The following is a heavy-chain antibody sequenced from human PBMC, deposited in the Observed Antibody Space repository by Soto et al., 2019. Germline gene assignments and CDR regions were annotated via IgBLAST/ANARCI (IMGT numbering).Heavy chain of an antibody. CDR1: GFTFSSYA. Sequence: EVQLLESGGGLVQPGGSLRLSCAASGFTFSSYAMSWVRQAPGKGLEWVSAISGSGDSTYYADAVKGRFTISRDNSKNTLYLQMNSLRAEDTAVYYCARRSSVWYFDYWGQGTLVTVSS. CDR2: ISGSGDST. J-gene: IGHJ4*02. D-gene: IGHD6-19*01. V-gene: IGHV3-23*01. CDR3: ARRSSVWYFDY.